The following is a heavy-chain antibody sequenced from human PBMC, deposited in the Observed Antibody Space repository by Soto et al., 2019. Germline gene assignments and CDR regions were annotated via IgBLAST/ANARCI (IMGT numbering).Heavy chain of an antibody. CDR3: ARGGNSGYVW. V-gene: IGHV4-34*01. CDR1: GGSFSGYY. D-gene: IGHD5-12*01. CDR2: INHSGST. J-gene: IGHJ4*02. Sequence: QVQLQQWGAGLLKPSETLTLTCAVYGGSFSGYYWSWIRQPPGKGLEWIGEINHSGSTNYNPSLKSRVTISVDTSKNQFSLKLSSATAADTAVYYCARGGNSGYVWWGQGTLVTVSS.